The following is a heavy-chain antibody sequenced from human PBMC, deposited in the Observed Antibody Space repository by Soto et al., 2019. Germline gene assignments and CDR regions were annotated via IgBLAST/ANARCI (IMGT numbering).Heavy chain of an antibody. D-gene: IGHD6-19*01. V-gene: IGHV4-59*01. CDR3: ARGSIGSGWYDY. Sequence: PSETLSLACPVSGCSISSYYWSWIRQPPGKGLEWIGYIYYSGSTNYNPSLKSRVTISVDTSKNQFSLKLSSVTAAGTAVYYCARGSIGSGWYDYWGQGTLVTVSS. CDR2: IYYSGST. CDR1: GCSISSYY. J-gene: IGHJ4*02.